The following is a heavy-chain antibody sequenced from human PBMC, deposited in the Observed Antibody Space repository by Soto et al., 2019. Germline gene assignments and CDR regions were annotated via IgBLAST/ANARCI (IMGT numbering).Heavy chain of an antibody. CDR1: GGTFSSYA. Sequence: QVQLVQSGAEVKKPGSSVKVSCKASGGTFSSYASSWVRQAPGQGLEWMGGIIPIFGTANYAQKFQGRVTITANTSTSTAYMELSSLRSEDTAVYYCARHPRQNYYYGMDVWCQGTTVTVSS. D-gene: IGHD1-1*01. J-gene: IGHJ6*02. CDR2: IIPIFGTA. CDR3: ARHPRQNYYYGMDV. V-gene: IGHV1-69*14.